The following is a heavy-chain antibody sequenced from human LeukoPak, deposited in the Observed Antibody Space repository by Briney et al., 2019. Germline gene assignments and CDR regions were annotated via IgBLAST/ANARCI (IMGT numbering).Heavy chain of an antibody. V-gene: IGHV1-69*06. J-gene: IGHJ5*02. CDR3: ARDRNTATKSRDWFDP. CDR2: LIPIFGTT. Sequence: ASVKVSCKASGDTFSSYGISWVRQAPGQGLEWMGGLIPIFGTTNYAQKFQGRVTITADKSTSTAYMELSSLRSEDTAVYYCARDRNTATKSRDWFDPWGQGTLVTVSS. CDR1: GDTFSSYG. D-gene: IGHD5-18*01.